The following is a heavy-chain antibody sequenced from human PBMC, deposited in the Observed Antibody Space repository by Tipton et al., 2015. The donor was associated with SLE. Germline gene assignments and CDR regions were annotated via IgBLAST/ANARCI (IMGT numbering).Heavy chain of an antibody. CDR1: GGSLRSYY. D-gene: IGHD2-21*02. Sequence: TLSLTCTVSGGSLRSYYWSWIRQPPGKGLEWIGYINYSGRTTYTPSLKRRVTISVDTSKNQFSLNLSSVTAADTAVDYCARESYCGTDCDRTIDIWGQGTLVTVSS. V-gene: IGHV4-4*08. CDR3: ARESYCGTDCDRTIDI. J-gene: IGHJ3*02. CDR2: INYSGRT.